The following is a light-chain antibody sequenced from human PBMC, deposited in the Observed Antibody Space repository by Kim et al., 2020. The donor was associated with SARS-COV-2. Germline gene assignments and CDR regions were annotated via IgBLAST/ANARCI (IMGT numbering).Light chain of an antibody. J-gene: IGLJ2*01. CDR2: SNN. Sequence: GQRVTISCSGSSSNVGDNTVNCYQQRPGAAPRVVIYSNNQRPSGVPDRISGSKSGTSASLAISGLQSEDEADYYCAAWDDGLRGVVFGGGTKVTVL. V-gene: IGLV1-44*01. CDR1: SSNVGDNT. CDR3: AAWDDGLRGVV.